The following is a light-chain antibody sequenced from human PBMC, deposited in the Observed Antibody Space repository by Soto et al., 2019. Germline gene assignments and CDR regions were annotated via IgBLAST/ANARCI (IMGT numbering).Light chain of an antibody. CDR3: GTWDSSLSAPDVV. Sequence: QSVLTQPPSVSAAPGQKVTISCSGSSSNIGNNYVSWYQQLPGTAPKLLIYENNKRPSGIPDRFSGSKSGTSATLGITGLQTGDEADYYCGTWDSSLSAPDVVFGGGTQLTV. J-gene: IGLJ2*01. CDR2: ENN. V-gene: IGLV1-51*02. CDR1: SSNIGNNY.